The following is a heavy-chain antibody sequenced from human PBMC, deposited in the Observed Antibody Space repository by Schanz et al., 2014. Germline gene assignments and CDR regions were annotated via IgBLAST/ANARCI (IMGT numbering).Heavy chain of an antibody. V-gene: IGHV3-53*01. CDR3: ARGASRDYFAMDV. Sequence: HLVESGGGLIQPGGSLRLSCAASGFTVSDNYMTWVRQAPGKGLEWVSVIYSGGSTYYAESVRGRFAISRDNSKNTLYLQMNRLRAEDTAVYYCARGASRDYFAMDVWGQGTTVTVSS. CDR2: IYSGGST. J-gene: IGHJ6*02. CDR1: GFTVSDNY.